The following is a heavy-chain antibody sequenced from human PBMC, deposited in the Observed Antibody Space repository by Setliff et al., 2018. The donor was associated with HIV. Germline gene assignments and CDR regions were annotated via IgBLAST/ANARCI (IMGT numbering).Heavy chain of an antibody. CDR3: ARGTLYYDYVWGTPFPFDY. J-gene: IGHJ4*02. CDR2: IYYSGST. CDR1: GASISSYY. Sequence: SETLSLTCTVSGASISSYYWSWIRQPPGKGLEWIGYIYYSGSTNYNPSLKSRVTISVVTSKNQFSLKLSSVTAADTAVYYCARGTLYYDYVWGTPFPFDYWGQGTLVTVSS. D-gene: IGHD3-16*01. V-gene: IGHV4-59*01.